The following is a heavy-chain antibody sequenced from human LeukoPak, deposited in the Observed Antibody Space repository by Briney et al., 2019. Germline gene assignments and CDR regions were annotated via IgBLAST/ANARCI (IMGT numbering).Heavy chain of an antibody. CDR3: AGDWTGYSSSWYGGYFDY. CDR1: EYTFTAYY. CDR2: INPNSGAT. Sequence: ASVKVSCKASEYTFTAYYMHWVRQAPGQGLEWMGWINPNSGATNYAQKFQGRVSMTRDTSISTAYMELSRLRSDDTAVYYCAGDWTGYSSSWYGGYFDYWGQGTLVTVSS. J-gene: IGHJ4*02. D-gene: IGHD6-13*01. V-gene: IGHV1-2*02.